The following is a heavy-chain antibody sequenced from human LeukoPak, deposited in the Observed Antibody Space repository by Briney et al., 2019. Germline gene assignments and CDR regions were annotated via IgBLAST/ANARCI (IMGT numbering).Heavy chain of an antibody. Sequence: SETLSLTCTVSGGSISSGSYYWSWIRQPAGKGLEWIGRIYTSGSTNYNPSLKSRVTISVDTSKNQFSLKLSSVTAADTAVYYCARPTETSMVFDYWGQGTLVTVSS. V-gene: IGHV4-61*02. CDR2: IYTSGST. J-gene: IGHJ4*02. CDR3: ARPTETSMVFDY. CDR1: GGSISSGSYY. D-gene: IGHD3-10*01.